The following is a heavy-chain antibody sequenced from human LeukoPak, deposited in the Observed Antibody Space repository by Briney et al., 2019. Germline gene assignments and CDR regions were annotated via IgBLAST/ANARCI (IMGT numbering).Heavy chain of an antibody. V-gene: IGHV4-59*01. CDR1: GGSISSYY. CDR2: IYYSGST. CDR3: ARGPRDYDSTSFDP. Sequence: PSETLSPTCTVSGGSISSYYWSWLRQPPGKGLEWIGYIYYSGSTNYNPSLKSRVTISVDTSKNQFSLKLSSVTAADTAVYYCARGPRDYDSTSFDPWGQGTLVTVSS. D-gene: IGHD3-3*01. J-gene: IGHJ5*02.